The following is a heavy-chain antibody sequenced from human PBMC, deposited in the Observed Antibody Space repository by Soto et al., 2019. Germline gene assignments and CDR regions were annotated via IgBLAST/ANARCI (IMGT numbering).Heavy chain of an antibody. CDR2: MNPNIGNT. V-gene: IGHV1-8*01. CDR3: ARDSTAPYYYYYGMDV. CDR1: GYTFTSYD. Sequence: GASVKVSCKASGYTFTSYDINWVRQATGQGLEWMGWMNPNIGNTCYAQKFQGRVTITADESTSTAYMELSSLRSEDTAVYYCARDSTAPYYYYYGMDVWGQGTTVTVSS. J-gene: IGHJ6*02.